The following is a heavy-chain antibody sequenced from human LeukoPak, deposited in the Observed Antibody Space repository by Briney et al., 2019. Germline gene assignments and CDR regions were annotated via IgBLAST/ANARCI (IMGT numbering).Heavy chain of an antibody. J-gene: IGHJ4*02. CDR1: GFTFSSYW. V-gene: IGHV3-7*04. CDR3: ARLFIAVAGTGFDY. Sequence: GGSLRLSCAASGFTFSSYWMSWVRQAPGKGLEWVANIKQDGSEKYYVDSVKGRFTISRDNAKNSLYLQMNSLRAEDTAVYYCARLFIAVAGTGFDYWGQGTLVTVSS. D-gene: IGHD6-19*01. CDR2: IKQDGSEK.